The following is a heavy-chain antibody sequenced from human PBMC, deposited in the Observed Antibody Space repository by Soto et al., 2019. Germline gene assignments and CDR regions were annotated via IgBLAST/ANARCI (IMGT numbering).Heavy chain of an antibody. D-gene: IGHD2-15*01. CDR2: ISGSGGST. CDR1: GFTFSSYA. Sequence: GGSLRLSCAASGFTFSSYAMSWVRQAPGKGLERVSAISGSGGSTYYADSVKGRFTISRDNSKNTLYLQMNSLRAEDTAVYYCAKEGYCSGGSCYYYYYYMDVWGKGTTVTVSS. CDR3: AKEGYCSGGSCYYYYYYMDV. J-gene: IGHJ6*03. V-gene: IGHV3-23*01.